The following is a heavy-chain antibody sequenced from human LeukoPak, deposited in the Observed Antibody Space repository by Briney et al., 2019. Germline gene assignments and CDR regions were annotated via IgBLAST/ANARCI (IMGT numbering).Heavy chain of an antibody. CDR3: ARDLGGYCSSTSCYAGFDSFDY. V-gene: IGHV3-48*04. CDR1: GFIFSSYS. J-gene: IGHJ4*02. Sequence: GGSLRLSCAASGFIFSSYSMNWVRQAPGKGLEWVSYISSSSSTIYYADSVKGRFTISRDNAKNSLYLQMNSLRAEDTAVYYCARDLGGYCSSTSCYAGFDSFDYWGQGTLVTVSS. CDR2: ISSSSSTI. D-gene: IGHD2-2*01.